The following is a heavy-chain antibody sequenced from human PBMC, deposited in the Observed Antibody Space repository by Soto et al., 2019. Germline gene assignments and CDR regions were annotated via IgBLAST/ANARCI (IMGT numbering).Heavy chain of an antibody. CDR3: ARESHDILTGPPWVWYFDL. CDR2: INDRGSI. CDR1: GGSFSGYY. V-gene: IGHV4-34*01. D-gene: IGHD3-9*01. J-gene: IGHJ2*01. Sequence: QVQLQQWGAGPLRPLETLSLTCGVSGGSFSGYYWTWIRQSPGKGLEWLGEINDRGSINYNPSLMSRVSISVDTSKNHYSLNLRSVTAADTAVYYCARESHDILTGPPWVWYFDLWGRGTLVTVSS.